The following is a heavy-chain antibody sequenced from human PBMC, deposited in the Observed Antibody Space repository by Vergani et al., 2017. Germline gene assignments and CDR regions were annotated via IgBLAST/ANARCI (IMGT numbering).Heavy chain of an antibody. J-gene: IGHJ3*02. D-gene: IGHD4-17*01. Sequence: EVRLLESGGGLVQPGGSLRLSCAASGFSVSSHYMTWVRQAPGKGLEWVSTINIGGRTSYADSVKGRLTLTRDDSKNTLHLQMNSLRPEDTAVYYCARGMTTETTDLDGFDIWGQGTMVSVSS. V-gene: IGHV3-66*02. CDR3: ARGMTTETTDLDGFDI. CDR1: GFSVSSHY. CDR2: INIGGRT.